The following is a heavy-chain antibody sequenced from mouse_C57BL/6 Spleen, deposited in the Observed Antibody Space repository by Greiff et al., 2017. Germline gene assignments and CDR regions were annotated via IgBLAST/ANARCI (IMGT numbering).Heavy chain of an antibody. CDR3: ARRGPRGAMDY. CDR2: IDPSDSYT. CDR1: GYTFTSYW. Sequence: QVQLQQSGAELVMPGASVKLSCKASGYTFTSYWMHWVKQRPGQGLEWIGEIDPSDSYTNYNQKFKGKSTLTVDKSSSTAYMQLSSLTSEDSAVYYCARRGPRGAMDYWGQGTSVTVSS. V-gene: IGHV1-69*01. J-gene: IGHJ4*01.